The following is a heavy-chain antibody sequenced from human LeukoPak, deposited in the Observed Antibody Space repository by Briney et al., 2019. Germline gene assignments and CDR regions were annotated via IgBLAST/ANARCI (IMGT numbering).Heavy chain of an antibody. V-gene: IGHV1-2*02. J-gene: IGHJ5*02. Sequence: GASVKVSCKASGYTFTGYYMHWVRQAPGHGLEWMGWINPNSGGTNYAQKFQGRVTMTRETSISTAYMELSRLRSDDTAVYYCASSLSLNDSSGYYFSNWFDPWGQGTLVTVSS. CDR1: GYTFTGYY. CDR3: ASSLSLNDSSGYYFSNWFDP. D-gene: IGHD3-22*01. CDR2: INPNSGGT.